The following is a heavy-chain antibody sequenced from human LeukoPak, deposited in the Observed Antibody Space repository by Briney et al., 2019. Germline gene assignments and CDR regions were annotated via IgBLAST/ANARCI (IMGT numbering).Heavy chain of an antibody. V-gene: IGHV1-2*02. CDR2: INPNSGGT. J-gene: IGHJ5*02. CDR1: GYTFTGYY. CDR3: ARAPRYSGSYNPRWFDP. Sequence: ASVKVSCKASGYTFTGYYMHWVRQAPGQGLEWMGWINPNSGGTDYARKFQGRVTMTRDTSISTAYMELSRLRSDDTAVYYCARAPRYSGSYNPRWFDPWGQGTLVTVSS. D-gene: IGHD1-26*01.